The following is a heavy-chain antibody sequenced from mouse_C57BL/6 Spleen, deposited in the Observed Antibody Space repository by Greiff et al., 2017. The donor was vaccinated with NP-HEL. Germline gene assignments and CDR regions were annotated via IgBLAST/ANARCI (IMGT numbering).Heavy chain of an antibody. D-gene: IGHD1-1*01. CDR2: IWSDGST. CDR1: GFSLTSYG. V-gene: IGHV2-6-1*01. Sequence: VQLQQSGPGLVAPSQSLSITCTVSGFSLTSYGVHWVRQPPGTGLEWLVVIWSDGSTTYNSALKSRLSLSKDNSKSQVFLKMNSLQTDDTAMYYCARQNYYGSFFDYWGQGTTLTVSS. CDR3: ARQNYYGSFFDY. J-gene: IGHJ2*01.